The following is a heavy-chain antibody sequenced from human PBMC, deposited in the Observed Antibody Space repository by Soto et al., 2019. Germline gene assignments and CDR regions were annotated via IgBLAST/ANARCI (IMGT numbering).Heavy chain of an antibody. J-gene: IGHJ6*03. V-gene: IGHV3-33*01. CDR1: GFTFSSYG. D-gene: IGHD4-4*01. CDR2: IWYDGSNK. CDR3: ARGRLTVTEQMRYYYYYYMDV. Sequence: GGSLRLSCAASGFTFSSYGMHWVRQAPGKGLEWVAVIWYDGSNKYYADSGKGRFTISRDNSKNTLYLQMNSLRAEDTAVYYCARGRLTVTEQMRYYYYYYMDVWGKGTTVTVSS.